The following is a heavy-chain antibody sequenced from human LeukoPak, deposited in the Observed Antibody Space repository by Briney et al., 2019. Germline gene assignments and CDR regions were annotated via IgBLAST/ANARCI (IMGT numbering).Heavy chain of an antibody. CDR2: INPNSGNT. CDR1: GYTFTGYY. J-gene: IGHJ6*02. Sequence: GASVKVSCKASGYTFTGYYMHWVRQAPGQGLEWMGWINPNSGNTGYAQKFQGRVTMTRNTSISTAYMELSSLRSEDTAVYYCARAIVVVPAATYYYYGMDVWGQGTTVTVSS. CDR3: ARAIVVVPAATYYYYGMDV. V-gene: IGHV1-8*02. D-gene: IGHD2-2*01.